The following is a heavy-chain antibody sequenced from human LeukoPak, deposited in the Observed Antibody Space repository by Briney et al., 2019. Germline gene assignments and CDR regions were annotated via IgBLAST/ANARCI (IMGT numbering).Heavy chain of an antibody. V-gene: IGHV4-34*01. CDR3: ARGRGITMIVVVRRNWFDP. J-gene: IGHJ5*02. D-gene: IGHD3-22*01. CDR2: INHSGST. Sequence: SETLPLTCAVYGGSFSGYYWSWTRQPPGKGLEWIGEINHSGSTNYNPSLKSRVTISVDTSKNQFSLKLSSVTAADTAVYYCARGRGITMIVVVRRNWFDPWGQGTLVTVSS. CDR1: GGSFSGYY.